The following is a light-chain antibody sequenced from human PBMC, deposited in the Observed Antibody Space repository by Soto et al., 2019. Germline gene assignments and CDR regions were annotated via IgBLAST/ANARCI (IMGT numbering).Light chain of an antibody. CDR2: AAS. V-gene: IGKV1-17*03. CDR1: QDIGNY. Sequence: DIQMTQSPSTLSASVGDRVTFPCRASQDIGNYLVWFQQKPGKVPKRLIYAASSLQGGVPSRFSGSGSGTEFTLTISSLQPEDFATYYCLQHNTYPFTFGQGTRLEIK. J-gene: IGKJ5*01. CDR3: LQHNTYPFT.